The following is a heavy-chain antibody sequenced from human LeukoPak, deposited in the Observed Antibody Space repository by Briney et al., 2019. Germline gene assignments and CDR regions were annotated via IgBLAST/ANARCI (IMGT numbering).Heavy chain of an antibody. J-gene: IGHJ5*02. Sequence: GASVKVSCKASGYTFTGYYMRWVRQAPGQGLEWMGWINPNSGGTNYAQKFQGRVTMTRDTSISTAYMELSRLRSDDTAVYYCARPRYGSGSTQGFDPWGQGTLVTVSS. V-gene: IGHV1-2*02. CDR3: ARPRYGSGSTQGFDP. CDR1: GYTFTGYY. CDR2: INPNSGGT. D-gene: IGHD3-10*01.